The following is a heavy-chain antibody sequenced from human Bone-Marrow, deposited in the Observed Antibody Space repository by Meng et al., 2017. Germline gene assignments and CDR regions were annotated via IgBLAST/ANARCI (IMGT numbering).Heavy chain of an antibody. J-gene: IGHJ6*02. CDR3: ARDRVVRGVSGPDYYYYNGMDV. D-gene: IGHD3-10*01. CDR1: GFTFSRFW. V-gene: IGHV3-7*01. CDR2: INQDGREK. Sequence: GESLKISCAASGFTFSRFWMSWVRQGPGKGLEGVANINQDGREKYYVDSVKGRFTISRDNAKNSLVLQMHSLRAEDTAVYYCARDRVVRGVSGPDYYYYNGMDVWGQGTPVTVSS.